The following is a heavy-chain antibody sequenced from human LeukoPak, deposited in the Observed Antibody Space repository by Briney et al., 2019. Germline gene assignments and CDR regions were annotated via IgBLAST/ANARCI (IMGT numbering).Heavy chain of an antibody. CDR3: ARDFGLFVFDF. Sequence: PGGSLRLSCAASGFTFSSYAMTWVRQAPGKGPSWVSYVGSRGRTIYYADSVRGRFTISRDNANNSLYLQMNSLRAEDTALYYCARDFGLFVFDFWGQGTMVTVSS. CDR1: GFTFSSYA. V-gene: IGHV3-48*03. D-gene: IGHD3-10*01. J-gene: IGHJ3*01. CDR2: VGSRGRTI.